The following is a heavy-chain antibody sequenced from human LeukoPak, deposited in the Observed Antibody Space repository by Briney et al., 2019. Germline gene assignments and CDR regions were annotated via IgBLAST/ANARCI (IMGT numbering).Heavy chain of an antibody. CDR2: IYHSGST. CDR3: ARGDIVVVPAAIGSGDYYYYGMDV. V-gene: IGHV4-4*02. J-gene: IGHJ6*04. D-gene: IGHD2-2*01. CDR1: GGSISSSNW. Sequence: SGTLSLTCAVSGGSISSSNWWSWVRQPPGKGLEWIGEIYHSGSTNYNPSLKSRVTISVDKPKNQFSLKLSSVTAADTAVYYCARGDIVVVPAAIGSGDYYYYGMDVWGKGTTVTVSS.